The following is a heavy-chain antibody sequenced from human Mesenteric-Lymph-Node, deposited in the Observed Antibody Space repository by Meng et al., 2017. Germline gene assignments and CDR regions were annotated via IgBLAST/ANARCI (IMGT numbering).Heavy chain of an antibody. J-gene: IGHJ4*02. CDR3: ARDNFGTQERYDY. Sequence: GGSLRLSCAASGFTFTSKWMGWVRQAPGKGLEWVANMKPDGSEKYYMGSVEGRFTISRDNAKNSLYLELNNLRVEDTAVYYCARDNFGTQERYDYWGQGTPVTVSS. D-gene: IGHD1-1*01. V-gene: IGHV3-7*01. CDR1: GFTFTSKW. CDR2: MKPDGSEK.